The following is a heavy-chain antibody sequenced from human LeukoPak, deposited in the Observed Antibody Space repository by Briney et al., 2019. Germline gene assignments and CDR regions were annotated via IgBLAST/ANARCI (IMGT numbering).Heavy chain of an antibody. V-gene: IGHV1-2*02. Sequence: ASVKVSCKASGYTFTGYYMHWVRQAPGQGLEWMGWINPNSGGTNYAQKFQGRVTMTRDTSISTAYMELSSLRSEDTAVYYCARGKTAMVTRGNWFDPWGQGTLVTVSS. CDR1: GYTFTGYY. J-gene: IGHJ5*02. CDR3: ARGKTAMVTRGNWFDP. D-gene: IGHD5-18*01. CDR2: INPNSGGT.